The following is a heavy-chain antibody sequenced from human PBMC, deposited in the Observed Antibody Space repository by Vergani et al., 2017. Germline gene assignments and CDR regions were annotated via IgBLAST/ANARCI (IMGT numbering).Heavy chain of an antibody. Sequence: VQLVESGGGVVQPGRSLRLSCAASGFTFSNYGIHWVRQAPGKGLEWVAFIRNKAYGVTTEYAASVKGRFTISRDDSKRLAYLQLSGLKTEDTAVYFCNRGRGYSFGYSDYWGQGTLVTVSS. J-gene: IGHJ4*02. D-gene: IGHD5-18*01. CDR3: NRGRGYSFGYSDY. CDR1: GFTFSNYG. CDR2: IRNKAYGVTT. V-gene: IGHV3-49*04.